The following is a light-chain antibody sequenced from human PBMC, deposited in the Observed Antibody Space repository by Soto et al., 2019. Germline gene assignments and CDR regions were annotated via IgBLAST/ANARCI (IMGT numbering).Light chain of an antibody. CDR1: SSDFGYDS. CDR3: TSFTTTEVI. V-gene: IGLV2-14*01. CDR2: EVV. J-gene: IGLJ2*01. Sequence: QSVLTQPASVSGSPGQSITISCTGTSSDFGYDSVSWYQQHPDKAPKLLIYEVVNRPSGISSRFSASKSGNTASLTISGLQADDEADYYCTSFTTTEVIFGGGTTVTVL.